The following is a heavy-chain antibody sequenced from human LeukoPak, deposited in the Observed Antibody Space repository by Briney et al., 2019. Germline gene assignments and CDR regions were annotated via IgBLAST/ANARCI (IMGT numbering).Heavy chain of an antibody. V-gene: IGHV1-69*13. J-gene: IGHJ4*02. D-gene: IGHD2-15*01. CDR1: GGPFSSYA. Sequence: ASVKVSCKASGGPFSSYAISWVRQAPGQGLEWMGGINPIFGTANYAQRFQGRVTITADESTSTAYMELSSLRSEDTAVYYCASEAATGYYFDYWGQGTLVTVSS. CDR3: ASEAATGYYFDY. CDR2: INPIFGTA.